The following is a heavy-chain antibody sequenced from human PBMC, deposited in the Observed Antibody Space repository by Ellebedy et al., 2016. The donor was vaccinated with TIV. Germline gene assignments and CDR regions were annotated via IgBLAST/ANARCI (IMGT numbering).Heavy chain of an antibody. D-gene: IGHD4-23*01. CDR3: VKKRDYGGNSFDY. V-gene: IGHV3-64D*06. Sequence: GESLKISXSASGFTFSSYAMHWVRQAPGKGLEYVSAISSNGGSTYYADSVKGRFTISRDNSKNTLYLQMSSLRAEDTAVYYCVKKRDYGGNSFDYWGQGTLVTVSS. J-gene: IGHJ4*02. CDR1: GFTFSSYA. CDR2: ISSNGGST.